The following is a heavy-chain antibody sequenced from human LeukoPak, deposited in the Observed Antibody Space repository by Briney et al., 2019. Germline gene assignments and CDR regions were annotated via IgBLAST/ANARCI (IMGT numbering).Heavy chain of an antibody. CDR1: GFTFSSYS. CDR2: ISSSSSYI. D-gene: IGHD1-26*01. CDR3: ARDQGPGSYYLKEYNWFDP. J-gene: IGHJ5*02. V-gene: IGHV3-21*01. Sequence: TGGSLRLSCAASGFTFSSYSMNWVRQAPGKGLEWVSSISSSSSYIYYADSVKGRFTISRDNAKNSLYLQMNSLRAEDTAVYYCARDQGPGSYYLKEYNWFDPWGQGTLVTVSS.